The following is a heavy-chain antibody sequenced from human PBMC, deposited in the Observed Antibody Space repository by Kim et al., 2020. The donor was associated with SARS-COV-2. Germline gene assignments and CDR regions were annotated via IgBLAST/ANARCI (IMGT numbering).Heavy chain of an antibody. CDR2: IAGSGTDT. D-gene: IGHD2-21*01. Sequence: GGSLRLSCEASGFTFAVYALTWVRQAPGKGLTWLSSIAGSGTDTFYADSVKGRFTISRDDSMNTLYLQMRGLRAEDTAVYYCTKTSRNCGGTECYSAYGMDVWGQGTTVIVSS. V-gene: IGHV3-23*01. CDR3: TKTSRNCGGTECYSAYGMDV. CDR1: GFTFAVYA. J-gene: IGHJ6*02.